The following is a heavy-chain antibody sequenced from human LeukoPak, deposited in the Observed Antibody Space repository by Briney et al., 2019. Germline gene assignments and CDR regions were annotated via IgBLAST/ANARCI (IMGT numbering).Heavy chain of an antibody. J-gene: IGHJ4*02. CDR1: GFTFSSYA. V-gene: IGHV3-23*01. CDR3: AKGQGAGRYNWNGERYYFDY. Sequence: GRSLRLSCAASGFTFSSYAMSWVRQAPGKGLEWVSAISGSGGSTYYADSVKGRFTISRDNSKNTLYLQMNSLRAEDTAVYYCAKGQGAGRYNWNGERYYFDYWGQGTLVTVPS. CDR2: ISGSGGST. D-gene: IGHD1-1*01.